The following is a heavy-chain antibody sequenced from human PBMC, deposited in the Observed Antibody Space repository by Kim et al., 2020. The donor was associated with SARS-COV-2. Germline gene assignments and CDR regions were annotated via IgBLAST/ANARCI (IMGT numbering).Heavy chain of an antibody. D-gene: IGHD6-6*01. CDR1: GFTFSRYA. Sequence: GGSLRLSCAASGFTFSRYAMNWVRQAPGKGLQWVSTISGSGGITHYADSLKGRFTISRDNSKNTLYLEMNSLSAEDTALYYCAKESSYSYYMDVWGKGTTVTVSS. V-gene: IGHV3-23*01. CDR3: AKESSYSYYMDV. J-gene: IGHJ6*03. CDR2: ISGSGGIT.